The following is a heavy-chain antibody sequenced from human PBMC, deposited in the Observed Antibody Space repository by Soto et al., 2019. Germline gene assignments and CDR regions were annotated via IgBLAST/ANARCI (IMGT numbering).Heavy chain of an antibody. CDR1: GFTFSSYS. V-gene: IGHV3-21*01. CDR2: ISSSSSYI. J-gene: IGHJ6*02. Sequence: GGSLRLSCAASGFTFSSYSMNWVRQAPGKGLEWVSSISSSSSYIYYADSVKGRFTISRDNAKNSLYLQMNSLRAEDTAVYYCARFRVATITNYYYYGMDVWGQGTTVTVSS. CDR3: ARFRVATITNYYYYGMDV. D-gene: IGHD5-12*01.